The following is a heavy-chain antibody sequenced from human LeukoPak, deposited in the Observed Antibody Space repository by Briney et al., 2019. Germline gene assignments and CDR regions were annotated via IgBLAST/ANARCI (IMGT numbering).Heavy chain of an antibody. CDR1: GGSISSYY. J-gene: IGHJ5*02. Sequence: SETLSLTCTVSGGSISSYYWGWIRQPPGKGLEWIGYIYYSGSTNYNPSLKSRVTISVDTSKNQFSLKLSSVTAADTAVYYCARVIIYTAAAALFDPWGQGTLVTVSS. D-gene: IGHD6-13*01. CDR2: IYYSGST. V-gene: IGHV4-59*01. CDR3: ARVIIYTAAAALFDP.